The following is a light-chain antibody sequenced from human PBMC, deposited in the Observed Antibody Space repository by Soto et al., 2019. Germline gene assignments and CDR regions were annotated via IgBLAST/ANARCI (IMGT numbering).Light chain of an antibody. CDR3: GTWDSSLNAEV. J-gene: IGLJ3*02. CDR1: SSNIENNY. CDR2: DNN. V-gene: IGLV1-51*01. Sequence: QAVVTQPPSVSAAPGQRVTISCSGSSSNIENNYVSWYQQLPGTAPRLLISDNNYRPSGIPDRFSGSKSGTSATLGITGLQTGDEADYYCGTWDSSLNAEVFGGGTQLTVL.